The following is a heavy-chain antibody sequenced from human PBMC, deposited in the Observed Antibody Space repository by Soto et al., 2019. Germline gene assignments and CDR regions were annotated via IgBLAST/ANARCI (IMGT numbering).Heavy chain of an antibody. CDR3: AHRQAQGLGVAGTVDS. CDR1: GFSFTTTGGG. Sequence: QITLKESGPTLVKPTQTLTLTCTFSGFSFTTTGGGVGWIRQPPGKALEWLALIYWDDDKRYSPSLKSRLTITRDNYKNQVVLTMTTTDPVDTATYYCAHRQAQGLGVAGTVDSWGQGILVTVSS. J-gene: IGHJ4*02. V-gene: IGHV2-5*02. D-gene: IGHD6-19*01. CDR2: IYWDDDK.